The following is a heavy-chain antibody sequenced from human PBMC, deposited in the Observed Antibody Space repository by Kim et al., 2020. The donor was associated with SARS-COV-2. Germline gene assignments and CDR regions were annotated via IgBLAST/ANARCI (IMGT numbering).Heavy chain of an antibody. Sequence: ASVKVSCKASGYTFTSYDINWVRQATGQGLEWMGWMNPNSGNTGYAQKFQGRVTMTRKTSISTAYMELSSLRSEDTAVYYCARAQSRITMLQGANYYMDVWGKGTTVTVSS. CDR2: MNPNSGNT. D-gene: IGHD3-10*01. V-gene: IGHV1-8*01. CDR3: ARAQSRITMLQGANYYMDV. CDR1: GYTFTSYD. J-gene: IGHJ6*03.